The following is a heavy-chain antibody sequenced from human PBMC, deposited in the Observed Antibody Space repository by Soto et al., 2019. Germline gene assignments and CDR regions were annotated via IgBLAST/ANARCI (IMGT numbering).Heavy chain of an antibody. V-gene: IGHV3-7*01. J-gene: IGHJ4*02. CDR3: ARDFMITFGGVIVHYYFDY. CDR1: GFTFSSYW. CDR2: IKQDGSEK. D-gene: IGHD3-16*02. Sequence: GGSLRLSCAASGFTFSSYWMSWVRQAPGKGLEWVANIKQDGSEKYYVDSVKGRFTISRDNAKNSLYLQMNSLRAEDTAVYYCARDFMITFGGVIVHYYFDYWGQGALVTVSS.